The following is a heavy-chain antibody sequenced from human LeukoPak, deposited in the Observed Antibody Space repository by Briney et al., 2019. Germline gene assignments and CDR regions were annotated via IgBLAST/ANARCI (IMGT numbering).Heavy chain of an antibody. CDR1: GFTFSSYG. CDR2: ISGSGGDT. D-gene: IGHD4-23*01. Sequence: AGGSLRLSCAASGFTFSSYGLSWVRQAPGKGLEWFSSISGSGGDTYYADSVKGRLTISRDNSKNTLFLQMKSLRAEDTAVYYCAKDDRSGGNAGRSEYWGQGTLVTVSS. V-gene: IGHV3-23*01. J-gene: IGHJ4*02. CDR3: AKDDRSGGNAGRSEY.